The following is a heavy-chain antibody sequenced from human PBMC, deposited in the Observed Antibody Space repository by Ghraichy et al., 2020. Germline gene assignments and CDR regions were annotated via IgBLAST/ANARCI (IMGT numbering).Heavy chain of an antibody. V-gene: IGHV4-34*01. CDR3: ARGPLVTPIAAAKMDY. Sequence: SETLSLTCTVYGGSFSGYYWSWIRQPPGKGLEWIGEITHSGSTNYNPSLKSRVTISVDTSKNQFSLKLSSVTAADTAVYYCARGPLVTPIAAAKMDYWGQGTLVTVSS. J-gene: IGHJ4*02. CDR1: GGSFSGYY. CDR2: ITHSGST. D-gene: IGHD6-13*01.